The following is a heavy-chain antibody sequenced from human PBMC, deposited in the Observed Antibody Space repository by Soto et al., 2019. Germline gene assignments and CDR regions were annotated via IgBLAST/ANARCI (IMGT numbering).Heavy chain of an antibody. D-gene: IGHD3-3*01. J-gene: IGHJ6*02. CDR2: ISGSGGST. CDR1: RDSLWISV. CDR3: ANGVHRGIDYDFCSGDDTSRYYFYGMEV. V-gene: IGHV3-23*01. Sequence: CPGIGCAASRDSLWISVMAGVRQATGKGLEWVTAISGSGGSTYYADSEKGRFTISRDNSMGRLYLQMNSLRAEDTAVYYCANGVHRGIDYDFCSGDDTSRYYFYGMEVLGQSTTDTVSS.